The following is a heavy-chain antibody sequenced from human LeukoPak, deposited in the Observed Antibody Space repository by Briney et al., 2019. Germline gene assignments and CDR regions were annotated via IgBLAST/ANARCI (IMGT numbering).Heavy chain of an antibody. D-gene: IGHD3-10*01. V-gene: IGHV3-13*01. CDR1: GFTFSSYD. Sequence: PGGSLRLSCAASGFTFSSYDMPWVRQATGKGLEWVSAIGTAGDTYYPVFVKGRFTISRENAKNSLYLQMNSLRAGNTAVYYCARGLGARGGLRNWFDPWGQGTLVTVSS. CDR2: IGTAGDT. J-gene: IGHJ5*02. CDR3: ARGLGARGGLRNWFDP.